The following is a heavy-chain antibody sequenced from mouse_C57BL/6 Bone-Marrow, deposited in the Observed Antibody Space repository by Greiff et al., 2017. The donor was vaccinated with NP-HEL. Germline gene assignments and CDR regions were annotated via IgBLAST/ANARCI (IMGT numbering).Heavy chain of an antibody. CDR2: IYPRSGNT. V-gene: IGHV1-81*01. CDR1: GYTFTSYG. J-gene: IGHJ1*03. Sequence: QVQLQQSGAELARPGASVKLSCKASGYTFTSYGISWVKQRTGQGLEWIGEIYPRSGNTYSNEKFKGKATLTADKSSSTAYMELRSLTSEDAAVYFCAVDYYDSSYDYWYFDVWGTGTTVTVSS. D-gene: IGHD1-1*01. CDR3: AVDYYDSSYDYWYFDV.